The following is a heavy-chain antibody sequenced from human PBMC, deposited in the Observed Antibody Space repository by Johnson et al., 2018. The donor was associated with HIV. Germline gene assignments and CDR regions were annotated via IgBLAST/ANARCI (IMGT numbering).Heavy chain of an antibody. CDR2: INWNGDNT. J-gene: IGHJ3*02. CDR3: ARRSGTWDAFDI. V-gene: IGHV3-20*04. Sequence: VQLVESGGGVARPGGSLRLSCAASGFTFDDYDMNWVRQAPGKGLEWVSGINWNGDNTGYGDSVKGRFTIFRDNAKNSLYLQMNRLRAEDTALYYCARRSGTWDAFDIWGQGTMVTVSS. CDR1: GFTFDDYD. D-gene: IGHD1-26*01.